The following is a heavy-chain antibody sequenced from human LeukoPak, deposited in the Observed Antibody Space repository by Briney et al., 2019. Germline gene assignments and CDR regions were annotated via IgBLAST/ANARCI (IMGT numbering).Heavy chain of an antibody. CDR3: ARSEIWGSNGDY. CDR1: GGSFSGYY. CDR2: INHSGST. J-gene: IGHJ4*02. V-gene: IGHV4-34*01. Sequence: SETLSLTCAVYGGSFSGYYWSWIRQPPGKGLEWIGEINHSGSTNYNPSLKSRVTISVDTSKNQFSLKLSSVTAADTAVYYCARSEIWGSNGDYWGQGTLVTVSS. D-gene: IGHD3-16*01.